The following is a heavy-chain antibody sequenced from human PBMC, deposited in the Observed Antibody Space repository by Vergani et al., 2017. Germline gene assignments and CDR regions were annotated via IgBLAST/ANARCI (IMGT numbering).Heavy chain of an antibody. CDR1: GGTFSSYA. Sequence: QVQLVQSGAEVKKPGSSVKVSCKASGGTFSSYAISWVRQAPGQGLEWMGGSIPIFGTANDAQTFQGRVTITADESTSRAYMELSSLRSEDTAVYYCARNTVRDGMDVWGQGTTVTVSS. D-gene: IGHD4-17*01. V-gene: IGHV1-69*01. CDR3: ARNTVRDGMDV. J-gene: IGHJ6*02. CDR2: SIPIFGTA.